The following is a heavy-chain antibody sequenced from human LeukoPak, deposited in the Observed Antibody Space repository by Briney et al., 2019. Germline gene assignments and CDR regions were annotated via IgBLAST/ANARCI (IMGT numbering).Heavy chain of an antibody. V-gene: IGHV1-3*01. D-gene: IGHD2-2*01. CDR1: GYTFTSYA. Sequence: ASVKVSCKASGYTFTSYAMHWVRQAPGQRLEWMGWINAGNGNTKYSQKFQGRVTITRDTSASTAYMELSSLRSDDTAVYYCARGSIVVVALGYWGQGTLVTVSS. J-gene: IGHJ4*02. CDR2: INAGNGNT. CDR3: ARGSIVVVALGY.